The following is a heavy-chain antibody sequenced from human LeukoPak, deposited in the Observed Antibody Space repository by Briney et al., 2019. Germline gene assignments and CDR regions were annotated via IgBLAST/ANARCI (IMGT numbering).Heavy chain of an antibody. D-gene: IGHD3-9*01. CDR3: ARDAFWSLYYDVLTGPPWFDP. CDR1: GYTFTGYY. CDR2: INPNSGGT. J-gene: IGHJ5*02. Sequence: GASVKVSCKASGYTFTGYYMHWVRQAPGQGLEWMGWINPNSGGTNYAQKFQGRVTMTRDTSISTAYMELSRLISDDTAVYYCARDAFWSLYYDVLTGPPWFDPWGQGTLVTVSS. V-gene: IGHV1-2*02.